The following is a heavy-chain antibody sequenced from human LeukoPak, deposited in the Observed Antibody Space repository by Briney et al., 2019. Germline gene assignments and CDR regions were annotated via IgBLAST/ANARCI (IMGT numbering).Heavy chain of an antibody. D-gene: IGHD6-13*01. V-gene: IGHV3-7*01. CDR3: ARDPGSSSFDL. CDR2: IDQDGSVR. Sequence: PGGSLRLSCSASGFSFSTYWMSWVRQTPETGLEFVANIDQDGSVRNYMDSLKGRSTISRDNAKKSMYLEINSLRAYDTAVYYCARDPGSSSFDLWGRGALVTVSS. J-gene: IGHJ4*02. CDR1: GFSFSTYW.